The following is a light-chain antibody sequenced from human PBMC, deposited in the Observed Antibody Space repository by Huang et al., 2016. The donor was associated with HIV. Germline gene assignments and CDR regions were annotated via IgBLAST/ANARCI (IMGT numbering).Light chain of an antibody. Sequence: EIVLTQSPGTLSLSPGERATLSCRASQSVSSSYLAWYQQKPGQAPRLLIYCASSRATGIPDRFSGSWSGTDFTLTISRLEPEDFAVYYCQQYGSSSYTFGQGTKVEIK. J-gene: IGKJ2*01. CDR2: CAS. V-gene: IGKV3-20*01. CDR1: QSVSSSY. CDR3: QQYGSSSYT.